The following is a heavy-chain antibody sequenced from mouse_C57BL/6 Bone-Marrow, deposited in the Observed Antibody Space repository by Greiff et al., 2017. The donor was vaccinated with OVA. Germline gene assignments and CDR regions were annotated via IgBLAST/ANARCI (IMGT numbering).Heavy chain of an antibody. CDR2: IDPSDSYT. J-gene: IGHJ3*01. D-gene: IGHD3-2*02. V-gene: IGHV1-69*01. Sequence: VQLQQSGAELVMPGASVKLSCKASGYTFTSYWMHWVKQRPGQGLEWIGEIDPSDSYTNYNQKFKGKSTLTVDKSSSTAYMQLSSLTSEDSAVYYCARDSSGYEFAYWGQGTLVTVSA. CDR1: GYTFTSYW. CDR3: ARDSSGYEFAY.